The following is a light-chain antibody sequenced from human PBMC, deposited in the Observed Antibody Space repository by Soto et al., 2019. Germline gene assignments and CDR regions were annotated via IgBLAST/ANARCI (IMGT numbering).Light chain of an antibody. Sequence: CTGTSSDVGGYNYVSWYQQHPGKAPKLMIYEVSKRPSGVPDRFSGSKSGNTASLTVSGLQAEDEADYYCSSYAGSNNFVVFGGGTKLTVL. V-gene: IGLV2-8*01. CDR1: SSDVGGYNY. CDR2: EVS. J-gene: IGLJ2*01. CDR3: SSYAGSNNFVV.